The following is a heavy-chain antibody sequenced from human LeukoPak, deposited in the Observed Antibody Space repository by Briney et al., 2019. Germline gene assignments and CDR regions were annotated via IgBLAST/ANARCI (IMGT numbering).Heavy chain of an antibody. J-gene: IGHJ5*02. CDR1: GYTFTIYD. V-gene: IGHV1-8*01. D-gene: IGHD2-2*01. CDR3: ARDRYCSSTSCPIRANWFDP. Sequence: ASVTVSFTASGYTFTIYDINWVRQAPGQGQEWMGWMNPNSGNTGYAQKFQGRVTMTRNTSISTAYMELSSLRSEDTAVYYCARDRYCSSTSCPIRANWFDPWGQGTLVTVSS. CDR2: MNPNSGNT.